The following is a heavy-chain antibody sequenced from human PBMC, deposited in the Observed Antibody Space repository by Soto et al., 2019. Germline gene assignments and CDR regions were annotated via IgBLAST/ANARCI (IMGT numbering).Heavy chain of an antibody. CDR2: IYYSGST. CDR3: ARAPGDELYNWFDP. V-gene: IGHV4-59*01. D-gene: IGHD3-10*01. CDR1: GGSISSYY. Sequence: SETLSLTCTVSGGSISSYYWSWIRQPPGKGLEWIGYIYYSGSTNYNPSPKSRVTISVDTSKNQFSLKLSSVTAADTAVYYCARAPGDELYNWFDPWGQGTLVTVSS. J-gene: IGHJ5*02.